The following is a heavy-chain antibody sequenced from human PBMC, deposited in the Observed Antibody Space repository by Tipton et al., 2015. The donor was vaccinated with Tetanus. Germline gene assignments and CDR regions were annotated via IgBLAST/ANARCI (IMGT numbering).Heavy chain of an antibody. CDR1: GFTFDDYA. Sequence: SLRLSCAASGFTFDDYAMHWVRQAPGKGLEWVSGITWNSGSIGYADSVKGRFTISRDNAKNSLYLQMNSLRAEDTALYYCANADSSAWYERDYWGRGTLVTVSS. J-gene: IGHJ4*02. D-gene: IGHD6-19*01. CDR2: ITWNSGSI. V-gene: IGHV3-9*01. CDR3: ANADSSAWYERDY.